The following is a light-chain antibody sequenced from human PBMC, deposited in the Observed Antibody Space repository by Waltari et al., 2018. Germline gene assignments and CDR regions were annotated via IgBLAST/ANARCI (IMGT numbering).Light chain of an antibody. V-gene: IGKV4-1*01. CDR2: VAS. J-gene: IGKJ1*01. CDR1: QSVLHSVDNRNY. Sequence: EIVMTQSPDSLPVSLLEGATTNCKSSQSVLHSVDNRNYLAWYQQKPGQPPKLLIYVASTRESGVPDRFSGSGSGTDFTLTISSLQAEDVAVYYCQQYYSTPQTFGQGTKVEIK. CDR3: QQYYSTPQT.